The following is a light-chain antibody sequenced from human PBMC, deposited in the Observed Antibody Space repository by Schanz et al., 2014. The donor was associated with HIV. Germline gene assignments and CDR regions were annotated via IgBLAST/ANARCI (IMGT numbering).Light chain of an antibody. V-gene: IGLV1-40*01. Sequence: QSVLTQPPSGSGAPGQGGTISCTGSSSNIGTGYDVHWPQHPPGTAPKLLIYDSNNRPSGVPDRFSGSKSGTSASLAITGLQADDEADYYCQSYDTSLSVWVFGGGTKLTVL. CDR3: QSYDTSLSVWV. CDR1: SSNIGTGYD. J-gene: IGLJ3*02. CDR2: DSN.